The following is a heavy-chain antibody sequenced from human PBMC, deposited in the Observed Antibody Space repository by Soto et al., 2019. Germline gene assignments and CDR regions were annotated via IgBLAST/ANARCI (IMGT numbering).Heavy chain of an antibody. CDR3: ARGSLKGGNPSAEFEP. Sequence: GESLSVYCEGSGVSFTLYCIVLVLQFPVKGLECMGVIYPSDSATRYNPSFQGQVAMSSDPSISTAYLQWSSLKASDTAIYFCARGSLKGGNPSAEFEPWGQGTKVTVSS. D-gene: IGHD2-2*01. CDR1: GVSFTLYC. CDR2: IYPSDSAT. J-gene: IGHJ5*02. V-gene: IGHV5-51*01.